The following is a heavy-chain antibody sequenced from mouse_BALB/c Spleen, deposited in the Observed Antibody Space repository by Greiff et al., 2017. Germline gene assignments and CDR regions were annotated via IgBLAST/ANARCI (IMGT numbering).Heavy chain of an antibody. D-gene: IGHD2-10*01. CDR3: TTYYGNYGRYFDY. Sequence: QVQLQQPGAELVRPGASVKLSCKASGYTFTSYWINWVKQRPGQGLEWIGNIYPSDSYTNYNQKFKDKATLTVDKSSSTAYMQLSSPTSEDSAVYYCTTYYGNYGRYFDYWGQGTTLTVSS. J-gene: IGHJ2*01. CDR1: GYTFTSYW. V-gene: IGHV1-69*02. CDR2: IYPSDSYT.